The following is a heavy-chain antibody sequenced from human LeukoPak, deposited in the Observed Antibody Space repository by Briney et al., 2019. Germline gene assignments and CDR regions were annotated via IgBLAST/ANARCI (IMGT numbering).Heavy chain of an antibody. D-gene: IGHD3-10*01. CDR3: AKRGVVIRAVIIVGFHKEAYYFDY. CDR2: ISDRGGST. V-gene: IGHV3-23*01. J-gene: IGHJ4*02. CDR1: GLTLSNYG. Sequence: GGSLRLSCAVSGLTLSNYGMGGLRQAPGKGLQWVAGISDRGGSTNYADSVKGRFTISRDNSKHTMYLQMNSLRAEDTAVYFCAKRGVVIRAVIIVGFHKEAYYFDYWGQGALVTVSS.